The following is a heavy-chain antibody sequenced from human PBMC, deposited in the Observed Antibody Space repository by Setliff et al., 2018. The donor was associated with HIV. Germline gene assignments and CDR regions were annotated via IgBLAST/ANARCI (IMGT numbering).Heavy chain of an antibody. CDR1: GLIVSSNY. CDR3: AKEASCSGGSCQFPSHYYYYMDV. Sequence: PGGSLRLSCAASGLIVSSNYMNWVRQTPEKGLEWVASIYSGGYTEYADSVKGRFTISRDNSKNTLYLHMNSLRDEDTAVYFCAKEASCSGGSCQFPSHYYYYMDVWGKGTTVTVSS. J-gene: IGHJ6*03. D-gene: IGHD2-15*01. CDR2: IYSGGYT. V-gene: IGHV3-53*01.